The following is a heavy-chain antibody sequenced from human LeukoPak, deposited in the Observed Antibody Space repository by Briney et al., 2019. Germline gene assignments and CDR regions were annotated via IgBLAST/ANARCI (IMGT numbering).Heavy chain of an antibody. D-gene: IGHD2-2*02. V-gene: IGHV1-46*01. J-gene: IGHJ6*03. Sequence: ASVKVSCKASGYTFTSYYMHWVRQAPGQGLEWMGIINPSGGSTSYAQKFQGRVTMTRDTSTSTVYMELSSLRSEDTAVNYCARDRGLLVDCSSTSCYKGYYYYYMDVWGKGTTVTVSS. CDR1: GYTFTSYY. CDR2: INPSGGST. CDR3: ARDRGLLVDCSSTSCYKGYYYYYMDV.